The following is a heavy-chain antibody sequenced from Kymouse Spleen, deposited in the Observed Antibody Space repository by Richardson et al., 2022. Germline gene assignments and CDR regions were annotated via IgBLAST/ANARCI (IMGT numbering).Heavy chain of an antibody. CDR3: AREHSSGWLDYYYYYGMDV. Sequence: QVQLQESGPGLVKPSETLSLTCTVSGGSVSSGSYYWSWIRQPPGKGLEWIGYIYYSGSTNYNPSLKSRVTISVDTSKNQFSLKLSSVTAADTAVYYCAREHSSGWLDYYYYYGMDVWGQGTTVTVSS. CDR2: IYYSGST. CDR1: GGSVSSGSYY. D-gene: IGHD6-19*01. J-gene: IGHJ6*02. V-gene: IGHV4-61*01.